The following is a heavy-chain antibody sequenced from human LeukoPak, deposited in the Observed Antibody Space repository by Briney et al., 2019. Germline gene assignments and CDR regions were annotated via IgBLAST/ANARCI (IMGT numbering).Heavy chain of an antibody. CDR3: ARDSVEWYIFDY. CDR2: TNRDGSST. Sequence: GGSLRLSCAASGFTFSSYRMHWVRQAPGKGPVWVARTNRDGSSTAYADSVKGRFTISKDNAKNTLHLLMNSLRAEDTAVYYCARDSVEWYIFDYWGQGTLVTVSS. J-gene: IGHJ4*02. CDR1: GFTFSSYR. V-gene: IGHV3-74*01. D-gene: IGHD3-3*01.